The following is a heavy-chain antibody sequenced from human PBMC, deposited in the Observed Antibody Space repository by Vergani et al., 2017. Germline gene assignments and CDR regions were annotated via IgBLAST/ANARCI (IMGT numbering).Heavy chain of an antibody. CDR2: IYYSGST. CDR1: GGSISSYY. D-gene: IGHD3-3*01. J-gene: IGHJ4*02. Sequence: QVQLQESGPGLVKPSETLSLTCTVSGGSISSYYWSWIRQPPGKGLEWMGYIYYSGSTNYNPSLKSRVTISVDTSKNQFSLKLSSVTAADTAVYYCARISAGITIFGVVTNARFDYWGQGTLVTVSS. CDR3: ARISAGITIFGVVTNARFDY. V-gene: IGHV4-59*01.